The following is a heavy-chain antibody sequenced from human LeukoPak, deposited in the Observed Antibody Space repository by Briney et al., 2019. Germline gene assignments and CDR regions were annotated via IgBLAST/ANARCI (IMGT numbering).Heavy chain of an antibody. Sequence: SETLSLTCTVSGDSISSYYWSWIRQPAGKGLEWIGRIYTSGSGSTNYNPSLKSRVTMSVDTSKNQFSLKLSSVTAADTAVYYCARDQTIDYYDSSGYYFDYWGQGTLVTVSS. D-gene: IGHD3-22*01. CDR2: IYTSGSGST. J-gene: IGHJ4*02. CDR3: ARDQTIDYYDSSGYYFDY. CDR1: GDSISSYY. V-gene: IGHV4-4*07.